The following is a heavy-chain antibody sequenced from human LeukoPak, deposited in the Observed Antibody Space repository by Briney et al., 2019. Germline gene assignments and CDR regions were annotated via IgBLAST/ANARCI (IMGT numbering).Heavy chain of an antibody. Sequence: PSETLSLTCTVPGGSISSGDYYWNWIRQPPGKGLEWIGYIYYSGYTYYNPSLKSQITISIDTSKNQFSLKLNSVTAADTAVYYCAREGGHGKYYFDYWGQGTLVTVSS. V-gene: IGHV4-30-4*01. CDR2: IYYSGYT. J-gene: IGHJ4*02. D-gene: IGHD3-16*01. CDR1: GGSISSGDYY. CDR3: AREGGHGKYYFDY.